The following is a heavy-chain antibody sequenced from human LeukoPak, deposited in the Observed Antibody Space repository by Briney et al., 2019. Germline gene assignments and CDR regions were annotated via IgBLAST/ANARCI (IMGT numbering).Heavy chain of an antibody. Sequence: GGSLRLSCAASGFTFSDYCMSWIRQAPGKGLEWVSYISSSGSTIYYADSVKGRFTISRDNAKNSLYLQMNSLRAEDTAVYYCAGDPRYYGSGSYGNWFDPWGQGTLVTVSS. V-gene: IGHV3-11*01. CDR2: ISSSGSTI. CDR1: GFTFSDYC. D-gene: IGHD3-10*01. CDR3: AGDPRYYGSGSYGNWFDP. J-gene: IGHJ5*02.